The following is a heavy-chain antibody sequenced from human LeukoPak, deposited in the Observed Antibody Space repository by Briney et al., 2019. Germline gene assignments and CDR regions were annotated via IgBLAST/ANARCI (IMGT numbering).Heavy chain of an antibody. CDR2: IYSGGST. D-gene: IGHD3-10*01. Sequence: GGSLRLSCAASEFTVGSNYMSWVRQAPGKGLEWVSVIYSGGSTYYADSVKGRFTISRDNSRNTLYLQMKSLRPEDTAIYYCAREGYYDSGSPPTFYFDSWGQGTLVTVSS. V-gene: IGHV3-53*05. CDR1: EFTVGSNY. CDR3: AREGYYDSGSPPTFYFDS. J-gene: IGHJ4*02.